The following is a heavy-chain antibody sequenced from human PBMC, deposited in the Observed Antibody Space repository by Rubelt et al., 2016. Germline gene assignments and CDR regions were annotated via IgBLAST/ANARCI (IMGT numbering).Heavy chain of an antibody. Sequence: GKGLEYVSAISSNGGSTYYANSVKGRFTISRDTSKNTLYLQMGSLRGEDMAVYYCARGNGDLSFDYWGQGTLVTVSS. J-gene: IGHJ4*02. CDR2: ISSNGGST. V-gene: IGHV3-64*01. CDR3: ARGNGDLSFDY. D-gene: IGHD4-17*01.